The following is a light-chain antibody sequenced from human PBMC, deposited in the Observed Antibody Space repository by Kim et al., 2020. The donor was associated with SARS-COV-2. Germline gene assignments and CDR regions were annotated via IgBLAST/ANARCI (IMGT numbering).Light chain of an antibody. CDR3: QVWDSSSDHPV. CDR2: YDS. Sequence: PGKTARITCRGNNIGSKSVHWYQQKPGQAPVLVIYYDSDRPSGIPERFSGSNSGNTATLTISRVEAGDEADYYCQVWDSSSDHPVFGGGTQLTVL. J-gene: IGLJ2*01. V-gene: IGLV3-21*04. CDR1: NIGSKS.